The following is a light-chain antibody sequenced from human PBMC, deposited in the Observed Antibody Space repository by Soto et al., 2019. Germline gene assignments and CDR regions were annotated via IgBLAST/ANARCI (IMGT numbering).Light chain of an antibody. Sequence: DMEMTQSPSSLSASVVDRVTITCRASQSISNYLNWYQHKPGKVPKLLIYAASSLQSGVPTRFSGSVSGIDFTLTINSLQPEDFATYYCQQTYGTPLTFGGGTKIEIK. V-gene: IGKV1-39*01. J-gene: IGKJ4*01. CDR3: QQTYGTPLT. CDR1: QSISNY. CDR2: AAS.